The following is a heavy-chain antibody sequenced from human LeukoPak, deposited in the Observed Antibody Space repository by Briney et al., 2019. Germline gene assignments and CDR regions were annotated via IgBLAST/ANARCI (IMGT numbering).Heavy chain of an antibody. CDR3: ARDKVVVVPAAIRSRWFDP. CDR1: GYTFTSYG. Sequence: ASVKVSCKASGYTFTSYGISWVRQAPGQGLEWMGWISAYNGNTNYAQKLQGRVTMTTDTSTSTAYMELRSLRSDDTAVYYRARDKVVVVPAAIRSRWFDPWGQGTLVIVSS. J-gene: IGHJ5*02. D-gene: IGHD2-2*01. V-gene: IGHV1-18*01. CDR2: ISAYNGNT.